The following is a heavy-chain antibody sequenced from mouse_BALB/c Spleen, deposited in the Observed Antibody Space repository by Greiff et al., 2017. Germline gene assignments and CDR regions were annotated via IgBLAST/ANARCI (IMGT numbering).Heavy chain of an antibody. D-gene: IGHD1-1*01. CDR1: GYTFTDYN. CDR3: APHYYGSSLFAY. J-gene: IGHJ3*01. V-gene: IGHV1S29*02. CDR2: IYPYNGGT. Sequence: VQLQQSGPELVKPGASVKISCKASGYTFTDYNMHWVKQSHGKSLEWIGYIYPYNGGTGYNQKFKSKATLTVDNSSSTAYMELRSLTSEDSAVYYCAPHYYGSSLFAYWGQGTLVTVSA.